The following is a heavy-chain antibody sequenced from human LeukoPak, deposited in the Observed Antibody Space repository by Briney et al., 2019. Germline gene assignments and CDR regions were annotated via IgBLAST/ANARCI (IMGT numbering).Heavy chain of an antibody. CDR2: IYYSGST. D-gene: IGHD4-11*01. V-gene: IGHV4-30-4*01. Sequence: SQTLSLTCTVSGGSISGDYYWRWIRQPPGKGLEWIGYIYYSGSTNYNPSLRSRVTISVDTSKNQFSLKLSSVTAADTAVYYCARASNPYYYYGMDVWGQGTTVTVSS. CDR3: ARASNPYYYYGMDV. J-gene: IGHJ6*02. CDR1: GGSISGDYY.